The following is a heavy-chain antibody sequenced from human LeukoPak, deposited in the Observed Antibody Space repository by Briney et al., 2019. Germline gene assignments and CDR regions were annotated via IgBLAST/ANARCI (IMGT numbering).Heavy chain of an antibody. V-gene: IGHV1-46*01. CDR1: GYTFTSYY. D-gene: IGHD5-24*01. CDR3: ARAMATIISVYYFDY. CDR2: INPSGGST. Sequence: GASVKVSCKASGYTFTSYYMHWVRQAPGQGLEWMGIINPSGGSTSYAQKFQGRVTMTRDMSTSTVYMELSSLRSEDTAVYYCARAMATIISVYYFDYWGQGTLVTVSS. J-gene: IGHJ4*02.